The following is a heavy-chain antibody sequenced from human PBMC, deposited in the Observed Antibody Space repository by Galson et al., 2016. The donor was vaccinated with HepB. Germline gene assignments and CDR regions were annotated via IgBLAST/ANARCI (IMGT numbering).Heavy chain of an antibody. CDR2: INSDGSTK. V-gene: IGHV3-74*01. CDR1: GFTLSSYW. Sequence: SLRLSCAASGFTLSSYWMHWVRQAPGKGLVWVSRINSDGSTKNYADSVKGRFTISRDNAENTLYLQMNSLRAEDTAVYSCARTPGYNYGSHLDLWGQGTPITVAS. CDR3: ARTPGYNYGSHLDL. D-gene: IGHD5-18*01. J-gene: IGHJ5*02.